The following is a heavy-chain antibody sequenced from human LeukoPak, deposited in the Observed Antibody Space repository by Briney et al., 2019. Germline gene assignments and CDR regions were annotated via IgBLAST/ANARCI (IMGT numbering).Heavy chain of an antibody. V-gene: IGHV4-59*12. CDR2: IHYTGTT. D-gene: IGHD2-15*01. CDR3: ARGRYCSADICSGGDAFDI. Sequence: SETLSLTCSVSGGSISGSYWSWIRQAPGKGLEWIGYIHYTGTTNYNPSLKSRVTMSVDTSKNQFSLKLSSVTAADTAVYYCARGRYCSADICSGGDAFDIWGQGTMVSVSS. J-gene: IGHJ3*02. CDR1: GGSISGSY.